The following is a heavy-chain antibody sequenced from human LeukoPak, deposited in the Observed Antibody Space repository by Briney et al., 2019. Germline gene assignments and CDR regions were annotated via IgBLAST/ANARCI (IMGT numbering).Heavy chain of an antibody. V-gene: IGHV3-7*01. J-gene: IGHJ4*02. D-gene: IGHD3-3*01. Sequence: PGGSLRLSCAASGFAFSTYWMDWVCQAPGKGLEWVGNINQDGSVKHYVDSVRGRLTISRDNARNSVYLQMSALRVEDTAVYYCTRDFVFRGQGSLVTASS. CDR1: GFAFSTYW. CDR2: INQDGSVK. CDR3: TRDFVF.